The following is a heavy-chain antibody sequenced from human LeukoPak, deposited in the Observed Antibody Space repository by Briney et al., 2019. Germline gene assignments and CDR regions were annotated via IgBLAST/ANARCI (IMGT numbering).Heavy chain of an antibody. V-gene: IGHV1-18*01. CDR1: GYTFTSYG. CDR2: ISAYNGNT. D-gene: IGHD6-13*01. J-gene: IGHJ4*02. CDR3: ATGIAAAGLPGY. Sequence: GASVKVSCKASGYTFTSYGISWVRQAPGRGREWMGWISAYNGNTNYAQKLQGRVTMTTDTSTSTAYMELRSLRSDDTAVYYCATGIAAAGLPGYWGQGTLVTVSS.